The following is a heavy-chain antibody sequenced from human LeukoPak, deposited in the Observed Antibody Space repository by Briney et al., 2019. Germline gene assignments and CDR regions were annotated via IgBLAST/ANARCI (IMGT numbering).Heavy chain of an antibody. CDR1: GFTFSNYG. D-gene: IGHD6-19*01. Sequence: GGSLRLSRAASGFTFSNYGMHWVRQAPGKGLEWVAVIWYDGSKKNYADSVKGRFTISRDNSKNTLNLQMNSLRAEDTAVYYCARVSEDYSSGWYEEYFQYWGQGTLVIVSS. V-gene: IGHV3-33*01. J-gene: IGHJ1*01. CDR2: IWYDGSKK. CDR3: ARVSEDYSSGWYEEYFQY.